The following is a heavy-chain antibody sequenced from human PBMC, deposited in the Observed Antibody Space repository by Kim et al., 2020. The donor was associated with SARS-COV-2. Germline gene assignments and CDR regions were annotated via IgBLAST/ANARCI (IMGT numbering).Heavy chain of an antibody. CDR1: GGSVSSHANY. CDR2: LYYASNT. Sequence: SETLSLTCTVSGGSVSSHANYWSWIRQPPGKGLEWIGYLYYASNTNYNPSLRGRVTISPDASKNQFSLRLTSVTAADTAVYFCAHVSFDAFDFWGQGT. V-gene: IGHV4-61*08. CDR3: AHVSFDAFDF. J-gene: IGHJ3*01.